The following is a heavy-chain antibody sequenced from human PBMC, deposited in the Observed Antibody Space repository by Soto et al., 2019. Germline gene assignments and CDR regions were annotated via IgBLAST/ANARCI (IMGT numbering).Heavy chain of an antibody. CDR2: SSANNDHT. V-gene: IGHV1-18*01. CDR1: GYTLNTYG. Sequence: QVQLVQSGAEVKKPGASVKVSCKASGYTLNTYGITWVRQAPGQGLERMGWSSANNDHTNYPQKLQGRVTMTTDTSTSTAYMGLRSLTSDDTAVSYCARGTYFDYWGQGTLVTLSS. J-gene: IGHJ4*02. CDR3: ARGTYFDY.